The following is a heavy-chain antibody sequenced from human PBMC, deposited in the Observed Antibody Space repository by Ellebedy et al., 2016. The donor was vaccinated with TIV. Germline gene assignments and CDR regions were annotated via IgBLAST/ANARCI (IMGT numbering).Heavy chain of an antibody. Sequence: GESLKISCAASGFTFSSYGMHWVRQAPGKGLEWVAVIWYDGSNKYYADSVKGRFTISRDNSKNTLYLQMNSLRAEDTAVYYCARFGVGATTSGAFDIWGQGTMVTVSS. CDR1: GFTFSSYG. CDR2: IWYDGSNK. V-gene: IGHV3-33*01. J-gene: IGHJ3*02. CDR3: ARFGVGATTSGAFDI. D-gene: IGHD1-26*01.